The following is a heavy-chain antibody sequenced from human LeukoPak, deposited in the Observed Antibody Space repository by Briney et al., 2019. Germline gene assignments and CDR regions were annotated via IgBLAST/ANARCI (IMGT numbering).Heavy chain of an antibody. D-gene: IGHD5-24*01. Sequence: EGSLRLSCAASGFTFSIYWMQWVRQAPRKGLVWVSRLSPDGSSTTSADSVKGRFTISRDNAKNTLYLQIGSLRADDTAVYYCTRMSREAPGLPGLWGRGTLVTVSS. CDR2: LSPDGSST. V-gene: IGHV3-74*01. CDR1: GFTFSIYW. J-gene: IGHJ4*02. CDR3: TRMSREAPGLPGL.